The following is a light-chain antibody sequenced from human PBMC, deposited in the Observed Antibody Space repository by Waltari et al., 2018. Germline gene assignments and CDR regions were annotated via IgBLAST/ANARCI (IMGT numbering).Light chain of an antibody. V-gene: IGKV3-15*01. Sequence: EIVMTQSPATLSVSPGERATLSCRASPSVSSNLAWYQQKPGQAPRLRIYGASTRAIGIPARFSGSGSGTEFTLTISSLQSEDFAVYYCQQYNNWPQTFGPGTKVDIK. J-gene: IGKJ3*01. CDR3: QQYNNWPQT. CDR1: PSVSSN. CDR2: GAS.